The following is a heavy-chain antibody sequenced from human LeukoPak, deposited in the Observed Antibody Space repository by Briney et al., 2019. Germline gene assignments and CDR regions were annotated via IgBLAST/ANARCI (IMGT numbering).Heavy chain of an antibody. CDR2: VYHVGTT. V-gene: IGHV4-38-2*02. CDR1: GYSITSGYF. J-gene: IGHJ3*01. CDR3: ARCLGFLIGSTWNPDAFDF. D-gene: IGHD6-13*01. Sequence: PSDTLSLTCTVSGYSITSGYFWGWIRQPPGKGLEWIGVYHVGTTDYNPSLKSRVTISVDSSKNQMSLKLTSVTPSDTAVYYCARCLGFLIGSTWNPDAFDFWGQGTMATVSS.